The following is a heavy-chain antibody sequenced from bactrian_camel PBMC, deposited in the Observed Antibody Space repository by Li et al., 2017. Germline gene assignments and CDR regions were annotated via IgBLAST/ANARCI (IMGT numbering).Heavy chain of an antibody. CDR2: SSSGALSL. V-gene: IGHV3S40*01. CDR3: VKPNPDARGGFDH. Sequence: QLVESGGGLVQPGGSLRLSCAASGLTFSTYDMSWVRQAPGKGLEWVSSSSSGALSLVYADSVKGRFTISRDNAKNTVYLLMNSLKPEDTAVYYCVKPNPDARGGFDHWGQGTQVTVS. D-gene: IGHD1*01. J-gene: IGHJ4*01. CDR1: GLTFSTYD.